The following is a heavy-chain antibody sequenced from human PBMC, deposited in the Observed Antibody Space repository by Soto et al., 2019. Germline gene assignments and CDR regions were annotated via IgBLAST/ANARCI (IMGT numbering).Heavy chain of an antibody. V-gene: IGHV1-18*01. Sequence: QVQLVQSGAEVKKPGASVKVSCKASGYILSTYDIIWVRQAPGQGLEWMGWIGGYNGKTKYAQNIQGRVTMTTDTSTNTAYMELRSLRSDDTAVYYWARGGGYPGHGLDVWGQGTTVTVSS. D-gene: IGHD3-10*01. CDR3: ARGGGYPGHGLDV. CDR1: GYILSTYD. J-gene: IGHJ6*02. CDR2: IGGYNGKT.